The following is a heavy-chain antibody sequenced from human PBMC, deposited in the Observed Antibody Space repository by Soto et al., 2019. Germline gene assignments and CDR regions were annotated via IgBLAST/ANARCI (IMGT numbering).Heavy chain of an antibody. D-gene: IGHD2-21*02. V-gene: IGHV3-15*01. CDR2: IKRKTDGGTT. Sequence: EVQLVESGGGLVKPGGSLRLSCAASGFTFSNAWMSWVRQAPGKGLEWVGRIKRKTDGGTTDYAAPVKGRFTISRDDSKNTLYLQMNSLKTEDTAVYYCTSDAYCGGDCSRKTGYYYYGMDVWGQGTTVTVSS. CDR1: GFTFSNAW. J-gene: IGHJ6*02. CDR3: TSDAYCGGDCSRKTGYYYYGMDV.